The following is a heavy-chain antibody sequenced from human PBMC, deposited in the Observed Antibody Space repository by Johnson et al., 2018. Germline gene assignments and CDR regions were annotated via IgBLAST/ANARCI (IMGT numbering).Heavy chain of an antibody. D-gene: IGHD6-19*01. CDR2: IIPIFGTA. V-gene: IGHV1-69*01. Sequence: VQLVESGAEVKKPGSSVKVSCKASGGTFSSYAISWVRQAPGQGLEWMGGIIPIFGTANYAQKFQGRVTITADESTCTAYMELSSLRAEATAVYYCARAVACIPYRAFDIWGQGTMVTVSS. CDR3: ARAVACIPYRAFDI. J-gene: IGHJ3*02. CDR1: GGTFSSYA.